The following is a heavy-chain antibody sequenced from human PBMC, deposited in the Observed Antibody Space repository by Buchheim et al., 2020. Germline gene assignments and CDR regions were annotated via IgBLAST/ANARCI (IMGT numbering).Heavy chain of an antibody. CDR3: ARHLHLGYCSGGSCYGSFYYFDY. D-gene: IGHD2-15*01. CDR1: GGSISSSSYY. CDR2: IYYSGST. V-gene: IGHV4-39*01. J-gene: IGHJ4*02. Sequence: QLQLQESGPGLVKPSETLSLTCTVSGGSISSSSYYWGWIRQPPGKGLEWIGSIYYSGSTYYNPSLKSRVTISVDTSKNQFSLKLSSVTAADTAVYYCARHLHLGYCSGGSCYGSFYYFDYWGQGTL.